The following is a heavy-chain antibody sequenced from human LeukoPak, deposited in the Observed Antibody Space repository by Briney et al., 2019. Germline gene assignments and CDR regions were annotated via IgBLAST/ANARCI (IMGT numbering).Heavy chain of an antibody. CDR2: ITDSGGDT. D-gene: IGHD3-10*01. J-gene: IGHJ4*01. CDR3: ACRITMVRGIITS. CDR1: GFTFSSFP. Sequence: HTGGSLRLSCAASGFTFSSFPMSWVRQPPGKGLEWVAVITDSGGDTHYVASVKGRFVISRDNSKNPVSLQMSSLRAEDTAVYYCACRITMVRGIITSWGQGTLVTVSS. V-gene: IGHV3-23*01.